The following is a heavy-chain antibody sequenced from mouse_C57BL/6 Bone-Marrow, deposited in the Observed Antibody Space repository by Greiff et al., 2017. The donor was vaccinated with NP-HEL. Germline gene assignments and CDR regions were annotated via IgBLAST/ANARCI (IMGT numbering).Heavy chain of an antibody. Sequence: QVQLQQPGAELVKPGASVKMSCKASGYTFTSYWITWVKQRPGQGLEWIGDIYPGSGSTNYNEKFKSKATLTVDTPSSTAYMQLSSLTSEDSAVYYCARRRRWFAYWGQGTLVTVSA. CDR1: GYTFTSYW. CDR3: ARRRRWFAY. CDR2: IYPGSGST. V-gene: IGHV1-55*01. J-gene: IGHJ3*01.